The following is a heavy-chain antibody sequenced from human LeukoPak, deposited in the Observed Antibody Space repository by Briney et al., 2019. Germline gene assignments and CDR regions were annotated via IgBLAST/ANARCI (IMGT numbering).Heavy chain of an antibody. CDR1: GVTVSSDSAA. J-gene: IGHJ4*02. CDR2: TYYRSKWYN. Sequence: SQTLSLTCAISGVTVSSDSAAWNWIRQSPSRGFEWLGRTYYRSKWYNDYPVSVKSRLTINPDTSKNHFSLQLNSVTPEDTAVYYCARDSSGGPLFDYWGQGTVVTVSS. D-gene: IGHD2-15*01. CDR3: ARDSSGGPLFDY. V-gene: IGHV6-1*01.